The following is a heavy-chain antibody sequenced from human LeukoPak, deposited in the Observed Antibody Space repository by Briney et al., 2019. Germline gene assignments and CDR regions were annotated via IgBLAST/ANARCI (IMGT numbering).Heavy chain of an antibody. J-gene: IGHJ5*02. Sequence: ASVKVSCKASGGTFSSYAISWVRQAPGQGLEWMGWISAYNGNTNYAQKLQGRVTMTTDTSTSTAYMELRSLRSDDTAVYYCARVLSGGWFDPWGQGTLVTVSS. D-gene: IGHD3-10*01. CDR1: GGTFSSYA. V-gene: IGHV1-18*01. CDR3: ARVLSGGWFDP. CDR2: ISAYNGNT.